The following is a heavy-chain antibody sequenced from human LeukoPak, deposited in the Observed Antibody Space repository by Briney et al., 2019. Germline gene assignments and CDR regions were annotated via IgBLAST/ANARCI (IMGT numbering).Heavy chain of an antibody. Sequence: GGSLRLSCAASGFTFINYNMNWVRQAPGKGLEWVSYISGSDSTTYYADSVKGRFTVSRDNAKKSLYLQMNSLIPEDTATYFCARGGTMARGVSFDYWGQGTQVTV. J-gene: IGHJ4*02. CDR2: ISGSDSTT. CDR1: GFTFINYN. D-gene: IGHD1-1*01. CDR3: ARGGTMARGVSFDY. V-gene: IGHV3-48*03.